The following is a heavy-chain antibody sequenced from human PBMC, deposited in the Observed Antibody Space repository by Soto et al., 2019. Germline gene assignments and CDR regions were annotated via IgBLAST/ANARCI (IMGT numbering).Heavy chain of an antibody. CDR3: ARVGGHIGWFDP. J-gene: IGHJ5*02. Sequence: GESLKISCAASGFTFSSYSMNWVRQAPGKGLEWVSYISSISGTIYYADSVKGRFTISRDNAKNSLYLQMNSLRAEDTAVYYCARVGGHIGWFDPWGQGTLVTVSS. CDR1: GFTFSSYS. CDR2: ISSISGTI. D-gene: IGHD2-15*01. V-gene: IGHV3-48*01.